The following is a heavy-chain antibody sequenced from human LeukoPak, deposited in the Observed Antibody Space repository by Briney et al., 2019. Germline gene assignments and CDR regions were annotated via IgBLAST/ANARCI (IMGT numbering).Heavy chain of an antibody. CDR3: AKSSGGWYYFVY. D-gene: IGHD6-19*01. J-gene: IGHJ4*02. CDR2: ISGSGGST. V-gene: IGHV3-23*01. CDR1: GFTFSNAW. Sequence: GGSLRLSCAASGFTFSNAWMSWVRQAPGKGLEWVSAISGSGGSTYYADSVKGRFTISRDNSKNTLYLQMNSLRAEDTAVYYCAKSSGGWYYFVYWGQGTLVTVSS.